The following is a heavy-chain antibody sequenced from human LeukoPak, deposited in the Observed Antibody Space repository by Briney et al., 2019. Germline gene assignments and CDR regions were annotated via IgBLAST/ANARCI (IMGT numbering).Heavy chain of an antibody. D-gene: IGHD2-2*01. CDR3: AFQEISVVPTVIDY. CDR1: GFTFSSYA. CDR2: SGSGGST. V-gene: IGHV3-23*01. J-gene: IGHJ4*02. Sequence: GGSLRLSCAASGFTFSSYAMSWVRQAPGKGLEWVSASGSGGSTYYADSVKGRFTISRDNAKDSLYLQMNSLRAEDTAVYYCAFQEISVVPTVIDYWGQGTLVTVSS.